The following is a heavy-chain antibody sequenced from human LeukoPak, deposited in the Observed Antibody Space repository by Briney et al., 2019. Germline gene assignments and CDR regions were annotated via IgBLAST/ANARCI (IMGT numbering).Heavy chain of an antibody. V-gene: IGHV3-33*01. Sequence: GGSLRLSCAASGFTFSSYGMHWVRQAPGKGLEWVAVIWYDGSNKYYADSVKGRFTISRDNSKNTLYLQMNSLRAEDTAVYYCARGEVLRYFDPPGVPPKFDAFDIWGQGTMVTVSS. CDR3: ARGEVLRYFDPPGVPPKFDAFDI. CDR1: GFTFSSYG. D-gene: IGHD3-9*01. CDR2: IWYDGSNK. J-gene: IGHJ3*02.